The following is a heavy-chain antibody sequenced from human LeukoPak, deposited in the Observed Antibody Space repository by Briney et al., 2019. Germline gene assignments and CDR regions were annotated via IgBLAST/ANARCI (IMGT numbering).Heavy chain of an antibody. CDR3: ARDPDSSNEWGPFDP. CDR1: GDSVSSSAS. D-gene: IGHD1-1*01. V-gene: IGHV6-1*01. CDR2: TYYRSKWYS. J-gene: IGHJ5*02. Sequence: SQTLSLTCAISGDSVSSSASWNWIRQSPSRGLEWLGRTYYRSKWYSDYATSVKSRITISADTSKNQFSLQLNSVIPEDTAVYYCARDPDSSNEWGPFDPWGQGTLVTVSS.